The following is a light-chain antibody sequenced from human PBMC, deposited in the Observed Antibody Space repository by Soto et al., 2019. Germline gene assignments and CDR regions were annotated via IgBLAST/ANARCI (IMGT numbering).Light chain of an antibody. CDR1: SGHSSNA. CDR2: LNSDGSH. V-gene: IGLV4-69*01. J-gene: IGLJ3*02. CDR3: QTWGTGIVV. Sequence: QLVLTQSPSASASLGASVTVTCTLSSGHSSNAVAWHQQQPEKGPRYLMRLNSDGSHSKGDGIPDRFTGSSSGADRYLTISSLQSEDEADYYCQTWGTGIVVFGGGTKRTVL.